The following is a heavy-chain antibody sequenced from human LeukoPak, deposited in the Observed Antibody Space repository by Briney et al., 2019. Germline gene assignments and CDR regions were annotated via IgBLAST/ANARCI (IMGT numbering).Heavy chain of an antibody. CDR2: IERGSDGGTP. V-gene: IGHV3-15*04. CDR1: GFAFSNAW. Sequence: AGGSLRLSCTASGFAFSNAWMSWVRQAPGKGLEWVGRIERGSDGGTPDYAAPVEGRFTISRDDSKNTLYLQMTSLKTEDTDVYYCATDQGYLYYFDYWGQGTLVTVSS. D-gene: IGHD3-16*02. J-gene: IGHJ4*02. CDR3: ATDQGYLYYFDY.